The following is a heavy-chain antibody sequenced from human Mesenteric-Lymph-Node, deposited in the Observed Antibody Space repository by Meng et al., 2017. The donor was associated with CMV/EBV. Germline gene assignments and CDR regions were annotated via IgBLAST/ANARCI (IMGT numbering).Heavy chain of an antibody. Sequence: GESLKISCAASGFTFSRYTMNWVRQAPGKGLEWVSSISTSSDYIYYADSVKGRFTISRHNAKNSLYLQMNSLKTEDTAVYYCSSLVMSSSWTPNNYYFDYWGQGSLVTVSS. CDR2: ISTSSDYI. CDR1: GFTFSRYT. CDR3: SSLVMSSSWTPNNYYFDY. J-gene: IGHJ4*02. D-gene: IGHD6-13*01. V-gene: IGHV3-21*03.